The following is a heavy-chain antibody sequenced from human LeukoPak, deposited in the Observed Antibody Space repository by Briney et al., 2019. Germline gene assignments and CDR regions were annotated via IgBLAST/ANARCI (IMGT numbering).Heavy chain of an antibody. V-gene: IGHV1-46*01. D-gene: IGHD4-17*01. CDR3: ARSNYGDYWYFDL. Sequence: ASVKVSCKASGYTFTSYYMHWVRQAPGQGLEWMGIINPSGGSTSYAQKFQGRVTMTRDTSTSTVYMELSSLRSEDTAVYDCARSNYGDYWYFDLWGRGTLVTVSS. J-gene: IGHJ2*01. CDR1: GYTFTSYY. CDR2: INPSGGST.